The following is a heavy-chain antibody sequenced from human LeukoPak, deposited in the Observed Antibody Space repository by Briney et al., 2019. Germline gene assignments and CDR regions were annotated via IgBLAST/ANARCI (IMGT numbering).Heavy chain of an antibody. CDR2: IKSKTDGGTT. Sequence: GESLRLSCAASGFTFSIAWMNWVRQAPGKGLEWVGRIKSKTDGGTTDYAAPVKGRFTISRDDSKNTLYLQMNSLKTEDTAVYYCTTDDYGSFLDHWGQGTLVTVSS. CDR3: TTDDYGSFLDH. CDR1: GFTFSIAW. V-gene: IGHV3-15*01. J-gene: IGHJ4*02. D-gene: IGHD4-17*01.